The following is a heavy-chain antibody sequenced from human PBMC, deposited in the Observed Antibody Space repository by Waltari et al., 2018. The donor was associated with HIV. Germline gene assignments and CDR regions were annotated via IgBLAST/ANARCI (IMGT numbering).Heavy chain of an antibody. V-gene: IGHV3-30*18. Sequence: QVQLVESGGGVVQPGGSLRLSCAASGVAFNNFAMHRVRQAPGKGLEWVAVISYDGDQYYADSVKGRFTISRDNSKKSLFLQMSSLRPEDSAVYYCAKVAGRSGSYSHYYYGMDVWGQGTTVTVS. CDR1: GVAFNNFA. D-gene: IGHD1-26*01. CDR3: AKVAGRSGSYSHYYYGMDV. CDR2: ISYDGDQ. J-gene: IGHJ6*02.